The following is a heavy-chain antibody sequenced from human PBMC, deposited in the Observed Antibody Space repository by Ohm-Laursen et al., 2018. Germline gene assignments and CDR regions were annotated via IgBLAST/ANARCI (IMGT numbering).Heavy chain of an antibody. D-gene: IGHD6-13*01. V-gene: IGHV3-23*01. CDR1: GFTFSSYA. CDR3: AKDHQVAAGSPFDY. Sequence: GSLRLSCSASGFTFSSYAMSWVRQAPGKGLEWVSAISGSGGSTYYADSVKGQFTISRDDSKNTLYLQMNSLRAEDTAVYYCAKDHQVAAGSPFDYWGQGTLVTVSS. CDR2: ISGSGGST. J-gene: IGHJ4*02.